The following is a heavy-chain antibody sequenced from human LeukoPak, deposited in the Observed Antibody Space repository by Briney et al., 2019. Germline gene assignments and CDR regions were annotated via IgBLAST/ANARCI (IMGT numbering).Heavy chain of an antibody. D-gene: IGHD2-21*02. CDR3: ARVPHTYCGGDCYSRWFDP. CDR2: IIPIFGTA. CDR1: GGTFSSYA. V-gene: IGHV1-69*13. J-gene: IGHJ5*02. Sequence: SVKVSCKASGGTFSSYAISWVRQAPGQGLEWMGGIIPIFGTANYAQKFQGRVTITADESTSTAYMELSSLRSEDTAVYYCARVPHTYCGGDCYSRWFDPWGQGTLVTVSS.